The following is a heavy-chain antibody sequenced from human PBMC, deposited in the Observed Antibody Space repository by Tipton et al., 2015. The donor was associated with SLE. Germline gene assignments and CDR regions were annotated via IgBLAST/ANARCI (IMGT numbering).Heavy chain of an antibody. CDR3: ARERDCSGGSCYLDY. CDR1: GFTFSSYA. V-gene: IGHV3-30*04. CDR2: ISYDGSNK. Sequence: SLRLSCAASGFTFSSYAMHWVRQAPGKGLEWVAVISYDGSNKYYADSVKGRFTISRDNSKNTLYLQMNSLRAEDTAVYYCARERDCSGGSCYLDYWGQGTLVTVSS. D-gene: IGHD2-15*01. J-gene: IGHJ4*02.